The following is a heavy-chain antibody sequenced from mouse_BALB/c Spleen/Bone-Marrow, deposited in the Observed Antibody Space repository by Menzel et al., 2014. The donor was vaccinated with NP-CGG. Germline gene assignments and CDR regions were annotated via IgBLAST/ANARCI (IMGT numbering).Heavy chain of an antibody. D-gene: IGHD1-1*01. CDR3: ARSYGSSPFDY. J-gene: IGHJ2*01. CDR2: IDPANGNT. Sequence: EVQLQQSGAELVKPGASVKLSCTASGFNIKDTYMHWVKQSPEQGLEWIGRIDPANGNTKYDPKFQGKATITADTSSNTAYLQLSSLTSEDTAVYYCARSYGSSPFDYWGQGTTLTVSS. V-gene: IGHV14-3*02. CDR1: GFNIKDTY.